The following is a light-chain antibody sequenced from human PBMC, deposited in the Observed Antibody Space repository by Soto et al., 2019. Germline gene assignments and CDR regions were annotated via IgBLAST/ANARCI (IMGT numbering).Light chain of an antibody. V-gene: IGLV1-47*01. Sequence: VVTQPPSASGTPGQRVTISCSGSSSNIGSNYVYWYQQLPGSAPKLLIYRNDQRPSGVPDRFSGSKSGTSASLAISGLRSEDEADYYCAAWDDSLSAVVFGGGTKLTVL. J-gene: IGLJ2*01. CDR2: RND. CDR1: SSNIGSNY. CDR3: AAWDDSLSAVV.